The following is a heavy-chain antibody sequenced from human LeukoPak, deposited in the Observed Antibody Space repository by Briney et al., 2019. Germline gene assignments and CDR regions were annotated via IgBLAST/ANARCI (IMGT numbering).Heavy chain of an antibody. CDR2: ISGSGGST. V-gene: IGHV3-23*01. D-gene: IGHD3-10*01. Sequence: PGGSLRLSCAASGFTFSSYAMSWVRQAPGKGLEWVSAISGSGGSTYYADSVKGRFTISRDNSKNTLYLQMNSLRAEDTAVYYCAKGGIRGVIITLFDYWGQGTLVTVSS. J-gene: IGHJ4*02. CDR3: AKGGIRGVIITLFDY. CDR1: GFTFSSYA.